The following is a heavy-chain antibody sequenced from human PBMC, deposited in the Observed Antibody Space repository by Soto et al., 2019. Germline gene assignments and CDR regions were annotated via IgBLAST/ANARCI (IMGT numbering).Heavy chain of an antibody. CDR1: GYTFTSHD. CDR3: ARWDYGDYARFDY. J-gene: IGHJ4*02. D-gene: IGHD4-17*01. Sequence: QVQLVQSGAEVKKSGASVKVSCKASGYTFTSHDINWVRQATGQGLEWMGWMNPNSGNTGYAQKFQGRDTMTRNTTISTAHMEPSSLRSEDTAVYYCARWDYGDYARFDYWGQGTLVTVSS. V-gene: IGHV1-8*01. CDR2: MNPNSGNT.